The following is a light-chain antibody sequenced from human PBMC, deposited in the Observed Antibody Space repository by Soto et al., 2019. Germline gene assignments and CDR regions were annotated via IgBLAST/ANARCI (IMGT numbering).Light chain of an antibody. V-gene: IGKV1-5*01. Sequence: DIQMTQSPSTXXXXXXXXXXXTFRASQSISTRLAWYQQKPGKGPKLLIYDASSLESGVPSRFSGSGSGTEFTLTINSLQPDDFATYHCQQYNTYGTFGQGTRLEIK. CDR2: DAS. J-gene: IGKJ5*01. CDR1: QSISTR. CDR3: QQYNTYGT.